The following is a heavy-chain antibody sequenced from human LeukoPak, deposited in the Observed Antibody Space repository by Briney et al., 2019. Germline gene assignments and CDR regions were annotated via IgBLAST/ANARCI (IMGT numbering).Heavy chain of an antibody. CDR1: GDSIRNGNHY. CDR3: ANQKDSSSFVDY. Sequence: SETLSLTCTVSGDSIRNGNHYWTWIRQSPGKGLEWIGFIYYSGSTYYNPSLESRVSISVDMSKNQFSLKLTSVTAADTAVYYCANQKDSSSFVDYWGQGTLVTVSS. CDR2: IYYSGST. V-gene: IGHV4-30-4*01. D-gene: IGHD6-6*01. J-gene: IGHJ4*02.